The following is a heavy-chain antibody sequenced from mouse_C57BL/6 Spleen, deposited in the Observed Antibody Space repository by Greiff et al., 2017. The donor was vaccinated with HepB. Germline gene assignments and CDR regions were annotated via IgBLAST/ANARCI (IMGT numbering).Heavy chain of an antibody. CDR1: GYTFTSYW. D-gene: IGHD2-5*01. CDR3: ARRMDSNLYYYAMDY. CDR2: IHPNSGST. J-gene: IGHJ4*01. V-gene: IGHV1-64*01. Sequence: QVQLQQPGAELVKPGASVKLSCKASGYTFTSYWMHWVKQRPGQGLEWIGMIHPNSGSTNYNEKFKSKATLTVDKSSSTAYMQLSSLTSEDSAVYYCARRMDSNLYYYAMDYWGQGTSVTVSS.